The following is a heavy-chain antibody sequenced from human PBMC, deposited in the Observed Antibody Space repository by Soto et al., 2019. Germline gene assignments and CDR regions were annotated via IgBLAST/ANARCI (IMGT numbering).Heavy chain of an antibody. CDR3: ARAAIHGSSWYFWFDP. CDR2: IIPMFGTT. CDR1: GGTFSRHA. Sequence: QVQLVQSGSEVKMPGSSVKVSCKTSGGTFSRHAINWVRQAPGQGREWMGGIIPMFGTTNDAQKFKGRVTISADESTSTAYMELSSVRSEDAAVYYCARAAIHGSSWYFWFDPWGQGTLVTVSS. D-gene: IGHD6-13*01. J-gene: IGHJ5*02. V-gene: IGHV1-69*01.